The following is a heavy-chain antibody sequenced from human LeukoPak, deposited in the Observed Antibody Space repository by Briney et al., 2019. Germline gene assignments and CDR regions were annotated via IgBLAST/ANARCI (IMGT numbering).Heavy chain of an antibody. D-gene: IGHD3-10*01. CDR1: GFTFSSYA. J-gene: IGHJ4*02. Sequence: GGSLRLSCAASGFTFSSYAMSWVRQAPGKGLESVSAISGNATGTYYADSVKGRFTISRDNSKNTVYLQMNSLRAEDTAIYYCAKGLYYYYGSGSYTLDYWGQGTLVTVSS. CDR2: ISGNATGT. CDR3: AKGLYYYYGSGSYTLDY. V-gene: IGHV3-23*01.